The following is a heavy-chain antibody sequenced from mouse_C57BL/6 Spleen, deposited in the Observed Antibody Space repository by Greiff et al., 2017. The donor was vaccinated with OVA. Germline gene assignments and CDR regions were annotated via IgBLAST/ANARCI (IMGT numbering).Heavy chain of an antibody. D-gene: IGHD1-1*01. CDR1: GYTFTSYW. CDR2: IHPSDSVT. V-gene: IGHV1-74*01. Sequence: QVQLQQPGAELVKPGASVKVSCKASGYTFTSYWMHWVKQRPGQGLEWIGRIHPSDSVTNYNQKFKGKATLTVDKSSSTAYMQLSSLTSEDSAVYYCACITTVVGYFDVWGTGTTVTVSS. CDR3: ACITTVVGYFDV. J-gene: IGHJ1*03.